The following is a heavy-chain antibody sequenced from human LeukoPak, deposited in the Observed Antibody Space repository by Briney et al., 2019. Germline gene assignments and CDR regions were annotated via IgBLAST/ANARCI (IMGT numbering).Heavy chain of an antibody. CDR3: ARAVPAPGTPENAFDI. CDR2: ISRDGTLQ. Sequence: GGSLRLSCEASGFTFNNYAMHWVRQAPGEGLEWVAVISRDGTLQYYADSVKGRLTISRDNSQSTLYLHMNSLSTEDTALYYCARAVPAPGTPENAFDIWGQGTMVTVSS. V-gene: IGHV3-30*04. D-gene: IGHD6-13*01. J-gene: IGHJ3*02. CDR1: GFTFNNYA.